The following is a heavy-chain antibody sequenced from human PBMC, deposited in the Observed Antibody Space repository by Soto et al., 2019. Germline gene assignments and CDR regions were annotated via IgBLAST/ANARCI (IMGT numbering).Heavy chain of an antibody. V-gene: IGHV3-30*18. J-gene: IGHJ3*02. Sequence: QVQLVESGGGVVQPGRSLRLSCAASGFTFSSYGMHWVRQAPGKGLEWVAVISYDGSNKYYADSVKGRFTISRDNSKNMLYLQMNSLRAEDTAVYYCAKVMKSYYYDSSGYYLKGAFDIWGQGTMVTVSS. CDR1: GFTFSSYG. D-gene: IGHD3-22*01. CDR3: AKVMKSYYYDSSGYYLKGAFDI. CDR2: ISYDGSNK.